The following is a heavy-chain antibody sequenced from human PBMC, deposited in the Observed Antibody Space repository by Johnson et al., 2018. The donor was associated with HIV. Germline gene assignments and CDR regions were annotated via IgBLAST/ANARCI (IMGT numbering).Heavy chain of an antibody. V-gene: IGHV3-23*04. CDR2: ISGSGHLI. CDR3: AKDRHNDWTPPFLAFDV. D-gene: IGHD3-9*01. CDR1: GFTFSNYA. J-gene: IGHJ3*01. Sequence: VQLVESGGDLVQPGGSLRLSYAASGFTFSNYAMTWVRQAPGKGLEWVSTISGSGHLIYYADSVKGRFTISRDNSRNTLYLQMNSLRDGDTALYYCAKDRHNDWTPPFLAFDVWGHGTLVTVSS.